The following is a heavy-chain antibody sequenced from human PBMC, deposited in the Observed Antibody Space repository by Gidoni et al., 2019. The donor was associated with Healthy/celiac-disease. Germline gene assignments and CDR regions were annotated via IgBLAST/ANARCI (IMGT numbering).Heavy chain of an antibody. V-gene: IGHV3-48*02. D-gene: IGHD3-10*01. CDR1: GFTFSSYS. CDR2: ISSSSSTI. Sequence: EVQLVESGGGLVQPGGSLRLSCAASGFTFSSYSLTWVRQAPGKGLGWVSYISSSSSTIYYADSVKGRFTISRDNAKNSLYLQMNSLRDEDTAVYYCARDAPYGSGSYSVLTAGDYWGQGTLVTVSS. CDR3: ARDAPYGSGSYSVLTAGDY. J-gene: IGHJ4*02.